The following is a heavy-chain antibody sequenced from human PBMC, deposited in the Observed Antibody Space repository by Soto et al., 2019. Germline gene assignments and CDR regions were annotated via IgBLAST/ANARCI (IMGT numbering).Heavy chain of an antibody. J-gene: IGHJ5*02. CDR1: GGSISTYY. Sequence: SETLSLTCTVSGGSISTYYWNWIRQPPGKGLESIGYIYYSGSANYSPSLKSRVTISVDTSKNEFSLKLSSVTAADTAMYYCARYRSLDPWGQGILVTVSS. CDR2: IYYSGSA. CDR3: ARYRSLDP. V-gene: IGHV4-59*01. D-gene: IGHD3-16*02.